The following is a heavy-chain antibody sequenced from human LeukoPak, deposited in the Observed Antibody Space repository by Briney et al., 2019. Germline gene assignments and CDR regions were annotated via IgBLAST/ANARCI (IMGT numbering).Heavy chain of an antibody. D-gene: IGHD2-2*01. Sequence: PSETLSLTCDVSGGSISSGLYSWSWIRQPLGKGLEWIGYIYHTGSTYYNPSLKSRVTISVDTSKNQFSLRLSSVTAADTAVYYCARLQYCSGTSSYWFDPWGQGTLVTVSS. CDR3: ARLQYCSGTSSYWFDP. CDR1: GGSISSGLYS. J-gene: IGHJ5*02. V-gene: IGHV4-30-2*01. CDR2: IYHTGST.